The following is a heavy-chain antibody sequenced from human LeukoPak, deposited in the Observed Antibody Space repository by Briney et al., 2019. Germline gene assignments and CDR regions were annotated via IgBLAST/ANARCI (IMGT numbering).Heavy chain of an antibody. D-gene: IGHD4-17*01. J-gene: IGHJ5*02. Sequence: AGGSLRLSCAASGFTFSSYSMNWVRQAPGKGLEWVSSISSSSSYIYYADSVKGRFTISRDNAKNSLYLQMNSLRAEDTAVYYCARTGGDYGDWFDPWGQGTLVTVSS. V-gene: IGHV3-21*01. CDR1: GFTFSSYS. CDR3: ARTGGDYGDWFDP. CDR2: ISSSSSYI.